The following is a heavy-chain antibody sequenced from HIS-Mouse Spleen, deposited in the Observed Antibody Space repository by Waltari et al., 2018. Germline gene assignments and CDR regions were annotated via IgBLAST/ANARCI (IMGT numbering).Heavy chain of an antibody. D-gene: IGHD2-15*01. V-gene: IGHV4-38-2*02. CDR3: ARPPGDIVVVVAATNAFDI. J-gene: IGHJ3*02. CDR2: IYQTGRT. Sequence: QVQLQESGPGLVKPSETLSLTCTVSGYSISSGYYWGWIRQPPGKGLEWIGSIYQTGRTHSNPSLNRRVTISVDTSKNQFSLKLSSVTAADTAVYYCARPPGDIVVVVAATNAFDIWGQGTMVTVSS. CDR1: GYSISSGYY.